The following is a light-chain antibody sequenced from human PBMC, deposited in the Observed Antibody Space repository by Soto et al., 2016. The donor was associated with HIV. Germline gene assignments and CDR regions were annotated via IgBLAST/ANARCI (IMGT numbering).Light chain of an antibody. CDR2: GKN. J-gene: IGLJ3*02. CDR3: NSRDSSGDLWV. V-gene: IGLV3-19*01. Sequence: SSELTQDPAVSVALGQTVRISCQGDSFREHYASWYQQKPGQAPLLVIYGKNNRPSGIPDRFSGSSSGNTASLTITGAQAEDEADYYCNSRDSSGDLWVFGGGTKLTVL. CDR1: SFREHY.